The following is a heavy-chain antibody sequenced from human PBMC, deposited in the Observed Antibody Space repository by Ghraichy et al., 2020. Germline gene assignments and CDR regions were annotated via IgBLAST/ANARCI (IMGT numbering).Heavy chain of an antibody. J-gene: IGHJ4*02. D-gene: IGHD3-16*01. CDR3: ARDSIMGRYYFDY. CDR2: IYGSGSN. V-gene: IGHV4-4*07. CDR1: GGSINNYY. Sequence: GSLRLSCTVSGGSINNYYWSWIRQPAGKGLEWIGRIYGSGSNNYNPSLKSRAIMSVDTSKNQVSLKLSSVTAADTAVYYCARDSIMGRYYFDYWGLGTLVTVSS.